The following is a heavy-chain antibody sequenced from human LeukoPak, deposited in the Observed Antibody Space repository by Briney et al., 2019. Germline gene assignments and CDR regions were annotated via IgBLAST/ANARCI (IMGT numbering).Heavy chain of an antibody. CDR1: GYRFTSYW. CDR3: ARLPDSHPYYYMDV. CDR2: IYPVDSDT. D-gene: IGHD2-21*01. J-gene: IGHJ6*03. Sequence: GESLKISCQGSGYRFTSYWIGWVRQMPGKGLEWMGIIYPVDSDTRYSPSFQDQLTISAHTTISTAYLQSISLQASHTAMYYRARLPDSHPYYYMDVWGKGTTVTVPS. V-gene: IGHV5-51*01.